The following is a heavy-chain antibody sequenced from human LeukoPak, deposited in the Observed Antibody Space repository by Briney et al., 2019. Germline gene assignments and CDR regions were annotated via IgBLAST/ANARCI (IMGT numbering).Heavy chain of an antibody. CDR3: ARLLMAAYFDY. Sequence: SETLSLTCTVSGGSISSSSYYWGWIRQPPGKGLEWIGSIYYSGSTYYNPSLKRRVTISVDTSKNQFSLKLSSVTAADTAVYYCARLLMAAYFDYWGQGTLVTVSS. J-gene: IGHJ4*02. CDR1: GGSISSSSYY. V-gene: IGHV4-39*01. CDR2: IYYSGST. D-gene: IGHD5-24*01.